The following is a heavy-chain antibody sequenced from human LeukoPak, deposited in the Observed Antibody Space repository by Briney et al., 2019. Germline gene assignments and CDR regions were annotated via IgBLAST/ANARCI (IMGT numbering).Heavy chain of an antibody. Sequence: SETLSLTCAPYGGSFSGYYWSWIRQTPGKVLEWIGEINHSGITNYNPSLRSRVTMSVDTSKNQFSLNLNSVTAADTAVYYCARGPSGGSGHDYWGQGTLVTVSS. CDR1: GGSFSGYY. J-gene: IGHJ4*02. CDR2: INHSGIT. D-gene: IGHD3-16*01. CDR3: ARGPSGGSGHDY. V-gene: IGHV4-34*01.